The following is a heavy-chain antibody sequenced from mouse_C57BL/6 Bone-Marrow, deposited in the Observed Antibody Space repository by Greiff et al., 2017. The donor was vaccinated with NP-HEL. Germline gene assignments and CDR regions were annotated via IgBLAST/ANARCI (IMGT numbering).Heavy chain of an antibody. J-gene: IGHJ2*01. V-gene: IGHV5-6*01. CDR1: GFTFSSYG. CDR3: ARHLEGVVADY. CDR2: ISSGGSYT. D-gene: IGHD1-1*01. Sequence: EVQGVESGGDLVKPGGSLKLSCAASGFTFSSYGMSWVRQTPDKRLEWVATISSGGSYTYYPDSVKGRFTISRDNAKNTLYLQMSSLKSEDTAMYYCARHLEGVVADYWGQGTTLTVSS.